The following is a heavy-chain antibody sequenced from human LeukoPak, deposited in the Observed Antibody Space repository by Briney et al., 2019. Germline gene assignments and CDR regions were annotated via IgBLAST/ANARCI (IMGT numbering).Heavy chain of an antibody. D-gene: IGHD1-26*01. CDR3: AMGVGAMDY. CDR2: MNSDGSST. CDR1: GFTFSSYA. Sequence: GGSLRLSCAASGFTFSSYAMSWVRQAPGKGLVWVSRMNSDGSSTSYADSVRGRFTISRDSPKNTLSLQMNSLRAEDTAVYYCAMGVGAMDYWGQGTLVTASS. V-gene: IGHV3-74*01. J-gene: IGHJ4*02.